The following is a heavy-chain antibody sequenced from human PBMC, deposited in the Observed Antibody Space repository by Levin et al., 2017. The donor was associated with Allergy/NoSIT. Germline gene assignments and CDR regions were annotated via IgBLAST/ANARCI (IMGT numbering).Heavy chain of an antibody. CDR3: ARTKYFFDY. D-gene: IGHD2/OR15-2a*01. V-gene: IGHV4-59*01. CDR1: NGSINNYY. CDR2: IYYTGNT. Sequence: SETLSLTCTVSNGSINNYYWSWIRQPPGKELEWIGYIYYTGNTNYNPSLQSRVTMSVDTSKNQFSLRLSSVTAADTAVYYCARTKYFFDYWGQGTLVTVSS. J-gene: IGHJ4*02.